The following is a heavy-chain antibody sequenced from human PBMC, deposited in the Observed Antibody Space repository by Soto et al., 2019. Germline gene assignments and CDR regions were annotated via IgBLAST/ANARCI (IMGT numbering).Heavy chain of an antibody. V-gene: IGHV3-21*01. CDR3: ARELIRSYNWFDP. CDR2: ISSSSSYI. D-gene: IGHD2-8*01. J-gene: IGHJ5*02. CDR1: GFTFSSYS. Sequence: GGSLRLSCAASGFTFSSYSMNWVRQAPGKGLEWVSSISSSSSYIYYADSVKGRFTISRDNAKNSLYLQMNSLRAEDTAVYYCARELIRSYNWFDPWGQGTLVTVSS.